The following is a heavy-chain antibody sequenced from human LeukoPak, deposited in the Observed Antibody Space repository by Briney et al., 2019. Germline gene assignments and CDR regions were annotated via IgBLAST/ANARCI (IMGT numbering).Heavy chain of an antibody. V-gene: IGHV3-30*14. CDR2: ISYDGSNK. Sequence: QPGGSLRLSCAASGFTFSSYAMHWVRQAPGKGLEWVAVISYDGSNKYYADSVKGRFTISRDNSKNTLYLQMNSLRAEDTAVYYCAGTRPVATTFYYYYGMDVWGQGTTVTVSS. CDR3: AGTRPVATTFYYYYGMDV. D-gene: IGHD5-12*01. J-gene: IGHJ6*02. CDR1: GFTFSSYA.